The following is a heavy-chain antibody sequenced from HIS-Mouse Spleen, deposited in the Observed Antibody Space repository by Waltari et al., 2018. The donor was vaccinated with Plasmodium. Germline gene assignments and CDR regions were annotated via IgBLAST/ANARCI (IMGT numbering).Heavy chain of an antibody. CDR2: ISYDGSNK. CDR1: GFTFRRYA. D-gene: IGHD3-10*01. J-gene: IGHJ3*02. CDR3: ARDFRSPGDDAFDI. Sequence: QVQLVESGGGVVQPGRALRLPWEPSGFTFRRYAMHWVRQAPGKGLEWVAVISYDGSNKYYADSVKGRFTISRDNSKNTLYLQMNSLRAEDTAVYYCARDFRSPGDDAFDIWGQGTMVTVSS. V-gene: IGHV3-30*04.